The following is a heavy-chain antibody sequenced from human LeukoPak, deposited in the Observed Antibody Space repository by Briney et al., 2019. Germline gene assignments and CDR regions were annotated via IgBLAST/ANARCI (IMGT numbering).Heavy chain of an antibody. J-gene: IGHJ4*02. CDR3: VPPPNELALHS. V-gene: IGHV3-64D*06. Sequence: GGSLRLSCSASGFTFSSYAIQWVRQAPGKGLEYVSAISSNGGSIYYADSVKGRFTISRDNSENTLYLQMSSLRAEDTAVYYCVPPPNELALHSWGQGTLVSVSS. CDR2: ISSNGGSI. D-gene: IGHD1-1*01. CDR1: GFTFSSYA.